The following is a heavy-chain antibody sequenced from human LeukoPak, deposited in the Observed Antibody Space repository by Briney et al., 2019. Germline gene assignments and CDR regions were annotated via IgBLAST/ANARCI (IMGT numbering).Heavy chain of an antibody. Sequence: ASVKVSCKASGYTFTGYYMHWARQAPGQGLEWMGRINPNSGGTNYAQKFQGRVTMTRDTSISTAYMELSRLRSDDTAVYYCARAPGMEWLPDYWGQGTLVTVSS. CDR1: GYTFTGYY. V-gene: IGHV1-2*06. D-gene: IGHD3-3*01. CDR3: ARAPGMEWLPDY. CDR2: INPNSGGT. J-gene: IGHJ4*02.